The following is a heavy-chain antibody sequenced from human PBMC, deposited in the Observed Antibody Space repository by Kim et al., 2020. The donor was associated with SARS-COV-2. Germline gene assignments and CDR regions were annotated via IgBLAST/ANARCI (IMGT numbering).Heavy chain of an antibody. Sequence: ASVKVSCKASGYTFTGYYMHWVRQAPGQGLEWMGRINPNSGGTNYAQKFRGRVTMTRDTSISTAYMELSRLRSDDTAVYYCARGITMIVVSGMDVWGQGTTVTVSS. J-gene: IGHJ6*02. CDR3: ARGITMIVVSGMDV. V-gene: IGHV1-2*06. D-gene: IGHD3-22*01. CDR2: INPNSGGT. CDR1: GYTFTGYY.